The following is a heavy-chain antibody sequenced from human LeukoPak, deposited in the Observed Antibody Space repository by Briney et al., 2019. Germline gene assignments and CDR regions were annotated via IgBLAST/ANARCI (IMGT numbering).Heavy chain of an antibody. CDR2: IQYDGTTE. CDR1: GFTLTDYN. J-gene: IGHJ4*02. D-gene: IGHD6-19*01. V-gene: IGHV3-30*02. Sequence: PGGSLRLSCGASGFTLTDYNMHWVRQAPGKGLEYVAFIQYDGTTEYYADSVKGRFTMSRDSAKNMLYLQMNSLRREDTAVYYCARGAAVAVELWGQGTLVTVSS. CDR3: ARGAAVAVEL.